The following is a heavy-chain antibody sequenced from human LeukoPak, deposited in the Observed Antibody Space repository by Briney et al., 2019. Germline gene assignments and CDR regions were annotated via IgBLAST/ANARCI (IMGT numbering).Heavy chain of an antibody. CDR3: TKDSVAMVTTSDY. J-gene: IGHJ4*02. V-gene: IGHV3-21*04. D-gene: IGHD5-18*01. CDR1: GFTFSNYM. Sequence: GGSLRLSCAVSGFTFSNYMMYWLRQTPGKGLEWVSAISGSGDYISYADSLKGRFTISRDNAKNSLYLQMNSLRPEDTALYYCTKDSVAMVTTSDYWGQGTLVTVSS. CDR2: ISGSGDYI.